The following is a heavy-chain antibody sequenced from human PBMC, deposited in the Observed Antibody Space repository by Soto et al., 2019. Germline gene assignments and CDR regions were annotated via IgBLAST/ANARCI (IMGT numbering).Heavy chain of an antibody. D-gene: IGHD3-10*01. CDR2: INVYNGNT. CDR3: ARVVGSGSYYNKYNWFDP. Sequence: QVQLVQSGGEVKKPGASVKVSCKASGYTFTNYGISWVRPAPGQGLEWMGWINVYNGNTKYAQKVQGRVTMTTDTSTSTAYMELRSLRSDDTAVYYCARVVGSGSYYNKYNWFDPWGQGTLVTVSS. CDR1: GYTFTNYG. J-gene: IGHJ5*02. V-gene: IGHV1-18*01.